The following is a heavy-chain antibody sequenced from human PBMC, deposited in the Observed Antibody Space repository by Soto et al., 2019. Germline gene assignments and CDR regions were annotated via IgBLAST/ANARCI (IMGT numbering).Heavy chain of an antibody. J-gene: IGHJ4*02. Sequence: QVQLQESGPGLVKPSQTLSLTCTVSGGSISSGGYYWSWIRQHPGKGLEWIGYIYYSGSTYYNTSLKIRVTISVDTSKNQFSMKLSSVTAADTAVYYCASDSYGSLGLDYWGQGTLVTVSS. V-gene: IGHV4-31*03. CDR3: ASDSYGSLGLDY. D-gene: IGHD5-18*01. CDR1: GGSISSGGYY. CDR2: IYYSGST.